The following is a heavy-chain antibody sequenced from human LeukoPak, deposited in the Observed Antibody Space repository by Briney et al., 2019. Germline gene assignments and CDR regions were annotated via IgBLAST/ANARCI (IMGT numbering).Heavy chain of an antibody. V-gene: IGHV3-66*01. CDR2: IYSGGST. J-gene: IGHJ4*02. CDR1: GFTVSSNY. CDR3: ARSIVVVPAGIRRRGSHNDY. D-gene: IGHD2-2*01. Sequence: GGSLRLSCAASGFTVSSNYMSWVRQAPGKGLEWVSVIYSGGSTYYADSVKGRFTISRDNSKNTLYLQMNSLRAEDTAVYYCARSIVVVPAGIRRRGSHNDYWGQGTLVTVSS.